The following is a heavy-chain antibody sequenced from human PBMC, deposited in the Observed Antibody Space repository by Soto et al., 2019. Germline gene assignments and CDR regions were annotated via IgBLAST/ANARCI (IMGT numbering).Heavy chain of an antibody. CDR3: TKDMFDWDSTGYHYDF. Sequence: EVHLVQSGGGLVRPGGSLRLSCEASGFAFNNYNMNWVRLAPGKGLEWVSSISGSATDTFYADSVKDRFTISRDNAKNSRYLQMDSVRVDDTGVYYCTKDMFDWDSTGYHYDFWGQGTLVTVSS. V-gene: IGHV3-21*01. J-gene: IGHJ4*02. CDR1: GFAFNNYN. D-gene: IGHD3-22*01. CDR2: ISGSATDT.